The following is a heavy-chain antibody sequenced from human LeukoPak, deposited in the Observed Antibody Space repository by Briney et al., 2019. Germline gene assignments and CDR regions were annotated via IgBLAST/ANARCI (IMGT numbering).Heavy chain of an antibody. CDR2: ISSGSSFI. CDR3: VRDQGGERWFDP. D-gene: IGHD3-16*01. J-gene: IGHJ5*02. V-gene: IGHV3-21*01. CDR1: GFTFGSYA. Sequence: PGGSLRLSCAASGFTFGSYAMNWVRQAPGKGVEGVSSISSGSSFIYYADSVKGRFTIARDNAKNSLYLQMNSLRPEDTAIYYCVRDQGGERWFDPWGQGTLVTVSS.